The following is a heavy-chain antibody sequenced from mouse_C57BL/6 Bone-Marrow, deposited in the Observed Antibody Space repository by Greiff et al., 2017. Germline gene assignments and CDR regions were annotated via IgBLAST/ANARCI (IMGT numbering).Heavy chain of an antibody. D-gene: IGHD1-1*01. CDR2: IDPSGSYT. J-gene: IGHJ3*01. V-gene: IGHV1-69*01. CDR1: GYTFTSYW. Sequence: QVQLQQSGAELVMPGASVKLSCKASGYTFTSYWMHWVKQRPGQGLEWIGEIDPSGSYTNYNQKFTGTATLTVDTSSSTAYMQLISLTSEDSAVYYCARTTVVEKAWFAYWGQGTLVTVSA. CDR3: ARTTVVEKAWFAY.